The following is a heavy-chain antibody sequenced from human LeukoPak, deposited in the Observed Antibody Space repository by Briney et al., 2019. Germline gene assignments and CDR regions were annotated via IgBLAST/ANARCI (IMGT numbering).Heavy chain of an antibody. CDR3: ASADPEKLELYYYESSGYPYGMDV. V-gene: IGHV1-69*13. CDR2: IIPIFGTA. CDR1: GGTFSSYA. J-gene: IGHJ6*02. Sequence: SVKVSCKASGGTFSSYAISWVRQAPGQGLEWMGGIIPIFGTANYAQKFQGRVTITADESMSTAYMELSSLRSEDTAVYYCASADPEKLELYYYESSGYPYGMDVWGQGTTVTVSS. D-gene: IGHD3-22*01.